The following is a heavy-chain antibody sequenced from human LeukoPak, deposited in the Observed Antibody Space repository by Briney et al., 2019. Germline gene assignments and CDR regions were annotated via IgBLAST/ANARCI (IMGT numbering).Heavy chain of an antibody. D-gene: IGHD4-17*01. CDR2: ISAYNGNT. V-gene: IGHV1-18*04. CDR3: ARADYGDYGFDY. Sequence: ASVKVACKESGYTFTSYGISWVRQAPGQGLEWMGWISAYNGNTNYAQKLQGRVTMTTDTSTSTAYMELRSLRSDGTAVYYCARADYGDYGFDYWGQGTLVTVSS. J-gene: IGHJ4*02. CDR1: GYTFTSYG.